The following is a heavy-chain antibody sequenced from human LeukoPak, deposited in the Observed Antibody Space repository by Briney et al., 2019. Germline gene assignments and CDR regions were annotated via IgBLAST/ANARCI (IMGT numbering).Heavy chain of an antibody. V-gene: IGHV3-7*05. CDR1: GFTFSNYW. CDR2: IKQDGSEK. CDR3: ARASDPWLQLT. Sequence: GGSLRLSCAASGFTFSNYWMIWVRQAPGKGLEWVGNIKQDGSEKRYVDSVRGRFSISRDNAQTSLYLQMNSLRAEDTAVYYCARASDPWLQLTWGQGTLVTVSS. D-gene: IGHD5-24*01. J-gene: IGHJ5*02.